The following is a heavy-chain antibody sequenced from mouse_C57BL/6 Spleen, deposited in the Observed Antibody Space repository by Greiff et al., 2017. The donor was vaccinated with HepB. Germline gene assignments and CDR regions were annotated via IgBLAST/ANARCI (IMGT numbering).Heavy chain of an antibody. D-gene: IGHD2-4*01. CDR2: ISSGSSTI. J-gene: IGHJ1*03. CDR1: GFTFSDYG. CDR3: ARPDDYDGYFDV. V-gene: IGHV5-17*01. Sequence: EVNLVESGGGLVKPGGSLKLSCAASGFTFSDYGMHWVRQAPEKGLEWVAYISSGSSTIYYADTVKGRFTISRDNAKTTLFLQMTSLRSEDTAMYYCARPDDYDGYFDVWGTGTTVTVSS.